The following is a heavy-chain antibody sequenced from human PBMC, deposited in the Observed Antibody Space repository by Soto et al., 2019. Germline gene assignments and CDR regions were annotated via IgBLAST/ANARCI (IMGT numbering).Heavy chain of an antibody. Sequence: GGSLRLSCAASGFTFSNAWLSWVRQAPGKGLEWVGLIKSKTDGGTTDYAAPVKGRFTISRDDSKNTLYLQMNSLKTEDTAVYYCTTDLGIAAAGRYFDYWGQGTLVTVS. V-gene: IGHV3-15*01. J-gene: IGHJ4*02. CDR2: IKSKTDGGTT. D-gene: IGHD6-13*01. CDR1: GFTFSNAW. CDR3: TTDLGIAAAGRYFDY.